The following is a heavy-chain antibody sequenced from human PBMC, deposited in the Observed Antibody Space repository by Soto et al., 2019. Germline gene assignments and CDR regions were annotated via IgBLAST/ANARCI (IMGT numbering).Heavy chain of an antibody. J-gene: IGHJ6*02. Sequence: SETLSLTCTVSGGSISSYYWSWIRQPPGKGLEWIGDIYYSGSTNYNPSLKSRVTISVDTSKNQFSLKLSSVTAADTAVYYCARGIDCSSTSCSMDVWGQGTTVTVSS. CDR1: GGSISSYY. CDR3: ARGIDCSSTSCSMDV. V-gene: IGHV4-59*12. D-gene: IGHD2-2*01. CDR2: IYYSGST.